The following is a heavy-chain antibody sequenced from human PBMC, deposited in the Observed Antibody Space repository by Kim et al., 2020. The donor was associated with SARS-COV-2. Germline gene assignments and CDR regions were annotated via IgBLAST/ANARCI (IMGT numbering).Heavy chain of an antibody. V-gene: IGHV3-30*07. D-gene: IGHD3-10*01. CDR3: ARDRVRGVRSYYYYGMDV. J-gene: IGHJ6*02. Sequence: KGRFTIARDNSKNTLYLQMSSLRAEDTAVYYCARDRVRGVRSYYYYGMDVWGQGTTVTVSS.